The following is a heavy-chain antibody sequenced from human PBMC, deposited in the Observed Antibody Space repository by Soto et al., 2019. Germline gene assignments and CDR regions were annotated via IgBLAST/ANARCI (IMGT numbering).Heavy chain of an antibody. Sequence: GGSLRLSCAASGFTFSSYAMSWVRQAPGKGLEGVSAISGSGGSTYYADSVKGRFTISRDNYKNTLYLQMNSLRAEDTAVYYCAKDRGLLWFGELFHDAFDIWGQGTMVTVSS. J-gene: IGHJ3*02. CDR2: ISGSGGST. CDR1: GFTFSSYA. D-gene: IGHD3-10*01. V-gene: IGHV3-23*01. CDR3: AKDRGLLWFGELFHDAFDI.